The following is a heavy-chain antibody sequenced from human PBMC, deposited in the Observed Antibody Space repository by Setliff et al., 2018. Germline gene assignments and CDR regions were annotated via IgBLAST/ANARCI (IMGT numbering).Heavy chain of an antibody. D-gene: IGHD1-26*01. J-gene: IGHJ4*02. CDR2: INPNKDVT. Sequence: ASVKVSCKASGYTFTGYYMHWVRQAPGQGLEWLGWINPNKDVTKYAQKFQDRILMTKDTSLNTVYMELRSLRSDDTATYYCARDGSAFFYQNWGQGSLVTVSS. CDR1: GYTFTGYY. CDR3: ARDGSAFFYQN. V-gene: IGHV1-2*02.